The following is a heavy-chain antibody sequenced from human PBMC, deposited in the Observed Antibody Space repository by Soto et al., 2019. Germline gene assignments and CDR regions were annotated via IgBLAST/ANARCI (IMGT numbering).Heavy chain of an antibody. D-gene: IGHD3-10*01. CDR2: ISAYNGNT. CDR3: ARDRPELLWFGDKSGYYYGMDV. J-gene: IGHJ6*02. Sequence: QVQLVQSGAEVKKPGASVKVSCKASGYTFTSYGISWVRQAPGQGLEWMGWISAYNGNTNYAQKLQGRVTMTTDTTTSTAYMERRSLRADETAVYYCARDRPELLWFGDKSGYYYGMDVWGQGTTVTVSS. V-gene: IGHV1-18*01. CDR1: GYTFTSYG.